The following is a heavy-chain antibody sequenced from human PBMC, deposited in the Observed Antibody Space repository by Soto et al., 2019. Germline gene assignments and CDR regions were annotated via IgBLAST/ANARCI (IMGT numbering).Heavy chain of an antibody. CDR3: TTDSYSTTIIVRFDY. J-gene: IGHJ4*02. Sequence: PGGSLRLSCAASGFTFSNAWINWVRRAPGKGLEWVGRIKSKTDGGTTDYAEPVKGRFAISRDDSNNMVYLQMNNLKIEDTAVYYCTTDSYSTTIIVRFDYWGQGTLVTVSS. CDR2: IKSKTDGGTT. D-gene: IGHD3-22*01. CDR1: GFTFSNAW. V-gene: IGHV3-15*07.